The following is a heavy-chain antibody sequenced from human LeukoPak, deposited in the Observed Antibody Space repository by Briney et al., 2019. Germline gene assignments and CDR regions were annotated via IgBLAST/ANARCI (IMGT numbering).Heavy chain of an antibody. D-gene: IGHD2-2*01. J-gene: IGHJ4*02. Sequence: GGSLRLSCAASGLTFSSYSMNWVRQAPGKGLEGVSSISSSSSYIYYADSVKGRFTISRDNAKNSLYLQMNSLRAEDTAVYYCARDVIVVPAANYFDYWGQGTLVTVSS. CDR3: ARDVIVVPAANYFDY. CDR1: GLTFSSYS. V-gene: IGHV3-21*01. CDR2: ISSSSSYI.